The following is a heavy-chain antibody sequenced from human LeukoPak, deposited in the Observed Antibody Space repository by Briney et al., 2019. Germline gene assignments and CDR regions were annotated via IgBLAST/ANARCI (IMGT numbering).Heavy chain of an antibody. J-gene: IGHJ4*02. D-gene: IGHD2-2*01. CDR1: GYTFTSYG. Sequence: ASVKVSCTASGYTFTSYGISWVRQAPGQGLEWMGWISAYNGNTNYAQKLQGRVTMTTDTSTSTAYMELRSLRSDDTAVYYCARDRRYCSSTSCYATPYYFDYWGQGTLVTVSS. CDR3: ARDRRYCSSTSCYATPYYFDY. V-gene: IGHV1-18*04. CDR2: ISAYNGNT.